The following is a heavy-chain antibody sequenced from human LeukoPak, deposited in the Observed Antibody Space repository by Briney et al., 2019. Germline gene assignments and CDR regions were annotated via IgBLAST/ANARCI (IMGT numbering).Heavy chain of an antibody. CDR1: GFTFSNYN. D-gene: IGHD2-15*01. V-gene: IGHV3-21*01. J-gene: IGHJ4*02. CDR2: ISDNSRDM. Sequence: KSGGSLRLSCAASGFTFSNYNMNWVRQAPGKGLEWVSSISDNSRDMYYAYSVKGRFTISRDNAKNSLYLQMNSLRAEDTAVYYCAREGGAEDFDYWGQGTLVTVSS. CDR3: AREGGAEDFDY.